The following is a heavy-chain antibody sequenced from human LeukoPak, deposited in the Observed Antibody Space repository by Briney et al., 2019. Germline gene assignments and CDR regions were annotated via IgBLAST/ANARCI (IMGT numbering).Heavy chain of an antibody. V-gene: IGHV3-66*01. J-gene: IGHJ4*02. CDR1: GFTVSSSF. CDR2: FYNTDDT. CDR3: VKDWAVAGSASY. Sequence: PGGSLRLSCAASGFTVSSSFMNWVRQAPGKGLEWVSTFYNTDDTNYPDSVRGRFTISRDSSTNTLYLQMNSLTAEDTAVYYCVKDWAVAGSASYWGQGTRVTVSS. D-gene: IGHD6-19*01.